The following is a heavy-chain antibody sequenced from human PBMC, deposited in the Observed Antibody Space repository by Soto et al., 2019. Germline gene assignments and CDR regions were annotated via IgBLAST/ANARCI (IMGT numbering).Heavy chain of an antibody. CDR1: GYTFTSYG. D-gene: IGHD6-19*01. J-gene: IGHJ4*02. CDR3: ARERGQWLGGGFVC. V-gene: IGHV1-18*01. CDR2: ISAYNGNT. Sequence: QVQLVQSGAEVKKPGASVKVSCKASGYTFTSYGISWVRQAPGQGLEWMGWISAYNGNTNYAQKLQGRVTMTTDTATRTASLELGRLTSDEPAVYYCARERGQWLGGGFVCGGQGTLVTVSS.